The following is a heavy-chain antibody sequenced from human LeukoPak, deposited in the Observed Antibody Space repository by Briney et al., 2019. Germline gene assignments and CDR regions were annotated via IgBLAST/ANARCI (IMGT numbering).Heavy chain of an antibody. CDR1: GFTFSSYG. CDR2: ISYDGSNK. CDR3: ARAHPRAITLIRGVSDY. D-gene: IGHD3-10*01. V-gene: IGHV3-30*03. Sequence: PGGSLRLSCAASGFTFSSYGMHWVRQAPGKGLEWVAVISYDGSNKYYADSVKGRFTISRDNSKNTLYLQMNSLRAEDAAVYYCARAHPRAITLIRGVSDYWGQGTLVTVSS. J-gene: IGHJ4*02.